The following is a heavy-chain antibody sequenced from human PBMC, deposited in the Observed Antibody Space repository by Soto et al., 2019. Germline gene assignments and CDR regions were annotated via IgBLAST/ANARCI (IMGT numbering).Heavy chain of an antibody. CDR3: ARENDELRSVYCDY. J-gene: IGHJ4*02. Sequence: GGSLRLSCAGSGFTFRSYWMSWVRQAPGKGLEWVASIKQDGSEKNYXXXXXXXXXXXXXXXXDSLYLQMNSLRAEDTAVYYCARENDELRSVYCDYWGQGT. V-gene: IGHV3-7*05. D-gene: IGHD2-8*01. CDR1: GFTFRSYW. CDR2: IKQDGSEK.